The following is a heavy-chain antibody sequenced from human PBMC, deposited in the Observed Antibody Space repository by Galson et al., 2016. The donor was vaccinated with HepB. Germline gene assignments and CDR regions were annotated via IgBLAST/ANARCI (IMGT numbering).Heavy chain of an antibody. CDR3: AKDRSYPVPTSLGG. Sequence: SLRLSCAASGFTFSNYAMAWVRQSPGKGLDWVSAITGSGNTTYYADSVKGRFTISRDNSKNTLYLQMNSLRAEDTAIYYCAKDRSYPVPTSLGGWGQGTLVTVSS. V-gene: IGHV3-23*01. CDR2: ITGSGNTT. D-gene: IGHD3-16*01. J-gene: IGHJ4*02. CDR1: GFTFSNYA.